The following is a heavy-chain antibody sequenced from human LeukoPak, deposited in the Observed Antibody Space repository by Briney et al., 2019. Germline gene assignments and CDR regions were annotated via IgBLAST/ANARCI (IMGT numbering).Heavy chain of an antibody. Sequence: SVKVSCKASGGTFSSYAISWVRRAPGQGLEWMGGIIPIFGTANYAQKFQGRVTITTDESTSTAYMELSSLRSEDTAVYYCARGARDIVVVVAASDYYYYYMDVWGKGTTVTVSS. CDR2: IIPIFGTA. J-gene: IGHJ6*03. CDR1: GGTFSSYA. CDR3: ARGARDIVVVVAASDYYYYYMDV. D-gene: IGHD2-15*01. V-gene: IGHV1-69*05.